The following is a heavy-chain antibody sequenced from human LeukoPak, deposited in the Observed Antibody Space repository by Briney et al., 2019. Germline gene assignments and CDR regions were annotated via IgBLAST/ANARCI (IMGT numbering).Heavy chain of an antibody. Sequence: PGRSLRLSCAASGVTFSSYGMHWVRQAPGKGLEWVAVIWYDGSNKYYADSVKGRFTISRDNSKNTLYLQMNSLRAGDTAVYYCAREQQEWELLYYFDYWGQGTLVTVSS. CDR1: GVTFSSYG. V-gene: IGHV3-33*01. CDR3: AREQQEWELLYYFDY. J-gene: IGHJ4*02. D-gene: IGHD1-26*01. CDR2: IWYDGSNK.